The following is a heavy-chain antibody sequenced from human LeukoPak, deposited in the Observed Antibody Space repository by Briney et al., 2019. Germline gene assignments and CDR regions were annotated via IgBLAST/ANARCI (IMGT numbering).Heavy chain of an antibody. J-gene: IGHJ3*02. CDR1: GTSISSSGYS. CDR2: VFYSGTF. D-gene: IGHD5-24*01. CDR3: AVGDGYNQHPAFDI. V-gene: IGHV4-30-4*07. Sequence: SETLSLTCTVSGTSISSSGYSWNWIRQPPGKGLEWIGYVFYSGTFHYNSSLKSRVTISLDTSTNQFSLKLSSVTAADTAVYYCAVGDGYNQHPAFDIWGQGTMVTVSS.